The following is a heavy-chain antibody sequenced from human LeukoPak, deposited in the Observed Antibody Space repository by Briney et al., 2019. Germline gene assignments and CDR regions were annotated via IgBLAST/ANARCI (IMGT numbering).Heavy chain of an antibody. CDR1: GFTFSSYS. J-gene: IGHJ4*02. V-gene: IGHV3-21*01. CDR3: ARVLSKSLELSTPPLDY. D-gene: IGHD3-16*02. CDR2: ISSRSSYI. Sequence: GGALRLSCAASGFTFSSYSMNWVRQAPGKGLEWVSSISSRSSYIYYADSVKGRFTISRDNAKNSLYLQMNSLRAEDTAVYYCARVLSKSLELSTPPLDYWGQGTLVTVSS.